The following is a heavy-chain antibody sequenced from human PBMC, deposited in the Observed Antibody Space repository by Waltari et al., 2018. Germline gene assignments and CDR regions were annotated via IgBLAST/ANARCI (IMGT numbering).Heavy chain of an antibody. CDR3: ARNVPSYPAEYFQH. Sequence: EVQLVESGGGLVQPGGSLRLSCAASGFTFSSYWMSWVRQAPGKGLEWVANIKQDGSEKYYVDSGKGRFTISRDNAKNSLYLQMNSLRAEDTAVYYCARNVPSYPAEYFQHWGQGTLVTVSS. V-gene: IGHV3-7*01. CDR1: GFTFSSYW. D-gene: IGHD1-26*01. J-gene: IGHJ1*01. CDR2: IKQDGSEK.